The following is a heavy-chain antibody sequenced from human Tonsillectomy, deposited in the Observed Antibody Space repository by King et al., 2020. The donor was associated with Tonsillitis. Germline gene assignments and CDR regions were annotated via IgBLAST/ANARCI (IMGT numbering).Heavy chain of an antibody. Sequence: VQLQESGPGLVKPSQTLSLTCAVSGGSISSGGYSWSWIRQPPGKGLEWIGYIYYSGSTYYNPSLKRPVTVSVDTSKNQFSLKLSSVTDADTAVYYCGRDRVTMGRGLDAFDIWGQRTMVNVSS. J-gene: IGHJ3*02. CDR3: GRDRVTMGRGLDAFDI. CDR2: IYYSGST. CDR1: GGSISSGGYS. V-gene: IGHV4-30-4*07. D-gene: IGHD3-10*01.